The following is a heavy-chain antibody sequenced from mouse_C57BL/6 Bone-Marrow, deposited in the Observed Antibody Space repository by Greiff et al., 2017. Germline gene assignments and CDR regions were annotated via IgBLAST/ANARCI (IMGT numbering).Heavy chain of an antibody. D-gene: IGHD1-1*01. CDR2: ISNGGGST. J-gene: IGHJ4*01. Sequence: EVQVVESGGGLVQPGGSLKLSCAASGFTFSDYFMYWVRQTPEKRLEWVAYISNGGGSTYYPATVQGRFTISRDHANNTLYLQMRRLKSEDTAVYYCAKPPYYERTDYYAMDYWGQGTSVTVSS. CDR1: GFTFSDYF. CDR3: AKPPYYERTDYYAMDY. V-gene: IGHV5-12*01.